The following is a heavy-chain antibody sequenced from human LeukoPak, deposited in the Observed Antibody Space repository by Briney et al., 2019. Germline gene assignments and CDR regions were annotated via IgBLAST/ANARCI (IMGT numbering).Heavy chain of an antibody. V-gene: IGHV4-4*02. D-gene: IGHD5-18*01. Sequence: SETLSLTCAVSGGSISSSNWWSWVRQPPGKGLEWIGEIYHSGSTNYNPSLKSRVTISVDKSKNQFSLKLSSVTAADTAVYYCARAEQLWLPYFDYWGQGTLVTVSS. CDR1: GGSISSSNW. CDR3: ARAEQLWLPYFDY. J-gene: IGHJ4*02. CDR2: IYHSGST.